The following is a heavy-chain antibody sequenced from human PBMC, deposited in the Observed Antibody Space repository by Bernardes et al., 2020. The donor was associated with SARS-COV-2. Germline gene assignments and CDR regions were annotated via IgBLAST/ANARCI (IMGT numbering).Heavy chain of an antibody. CDR1: GFTVSSKY. CDR3: ARGLRWAFDY. V-gene: IGHV3-53*01. CDR2: IQSGGYT. D-gene: IGHD4-17*01. Sequence: GGSLRLSCAVSGFTVSSKYMNWVRQAPGKGPEWVSVIQSGGYTNYADSVKGRITVSRDTSENTVSLQMNSLRAEDTAVYYCARGLRWAFDYWGQGTLVSVSS. J-gene: IGHJ4*02.